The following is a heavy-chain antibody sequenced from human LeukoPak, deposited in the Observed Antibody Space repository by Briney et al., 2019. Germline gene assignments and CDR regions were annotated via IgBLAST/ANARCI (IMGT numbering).Heavy chain of an antibody. CDR3: AKNLLGSEAYSWYFDL. V-gene: IGHV3-23*01. Sequence: GGSLRLSCAASGLTFSSYGLSWVRQAPPKGLEWVSSSTGSGGTTHADSVRGRSTISRDNSKNTLYLQMNSLRVEDTAVYYCAKNLLGSEAYSWYFDLWGRGTPVTVSS. CDR1: GLTFSSYG. D-gene: IGHD2-15*01. CDR2: STGSGGTT. J-gene: IGHJ2*01.